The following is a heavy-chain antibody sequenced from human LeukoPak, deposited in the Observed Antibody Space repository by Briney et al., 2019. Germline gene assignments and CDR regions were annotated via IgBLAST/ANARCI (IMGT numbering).Heavy chain of an antibody. D-gene: IGHD4-17*01. CDR2: INHSGST. V-gene: IGHV4-34*01. J-gene: IGHJ6*02. CDR3: ALQTDYGDYYYGMDV. Sequence: SETLSLTCAVYGGSFSGYYWSWIRQPPGKGLEWIGEINHSGSTNYNPSLKSRVTISVDTSKNQFSLKLSSVTAADTAVYYCALQTDYGDYYYGMDVWGQGTTVTVSS. CDR1: GGSFSGYY.